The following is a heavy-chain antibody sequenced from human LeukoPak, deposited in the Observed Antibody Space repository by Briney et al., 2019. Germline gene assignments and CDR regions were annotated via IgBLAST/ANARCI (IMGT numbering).Heavy chain of an antibody. CDR1: RFTFGGYG. J-gene: IGHJ4*02. D-gene: IGHD3-10*01. CDR3: AKDRDEGFGELLPVVFDY. V-gene: IGHV3-23*01. Sequence: PGGSLRLSCAASRFTFGGYGMSWLRQAPGTGLEWVSSISGSGGSTHYADSVKGRFTISRDNSKNAVFLQMNRLRAEDTSVYYGAKDRDEGFGELLPVVFDYWGQGTRVTVSS. CDR2: ISGSGGST.